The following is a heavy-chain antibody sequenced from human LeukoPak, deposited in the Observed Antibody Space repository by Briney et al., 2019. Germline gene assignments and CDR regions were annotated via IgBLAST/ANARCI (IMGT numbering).Heavy chain of an antibody. CDR3: ARFAQTTVTTPYFDY. D-gene: IGHD4-17*01. V-gene: IGHV4-4*07. J-gene: IGHJ4*02. CDR2: IYTSGSI. Sequence: SETLSLTCTVSGGSISGYYWSWIRQPAGKGLEWIGRIYTSGSINYNPSLKSRITMSVDTSKNQFSLKLSSVTAADTAVYFCARFAQTTVTTPYFDYWGQGTLVTVSS. CDR1: GGSISGYY.